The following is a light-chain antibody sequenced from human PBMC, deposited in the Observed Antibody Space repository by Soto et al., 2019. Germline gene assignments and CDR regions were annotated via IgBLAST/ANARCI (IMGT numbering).Light chain of an antibody. Sequence: EIVLTQSPATLSLSPGERAALSCRASQSVSSYLDWYQQKPGQAPRLLIYDASKKAPGIPARVTGSGSGTGCTLTISSLEPEDFAVYFCQQRSVWPSTVGGGTKVEI. J-gene: IGKJ4*01. CDR3: QQRSVWPST. V-gene: IGKV3-11*01. CDR2: DAS. CDR1: QSVSSY.